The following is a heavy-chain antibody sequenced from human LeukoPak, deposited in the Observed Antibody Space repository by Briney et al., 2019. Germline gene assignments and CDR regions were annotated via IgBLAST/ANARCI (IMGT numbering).Heavy chain of an antibody. CDR1: GGSISSYY. J-gene: IGHJ4*02. Sequence: PSETLSLTCTVSGGSISSYYWSWIRQPPGKGLEWIGYIYYSGCTNYNPSLKSRVTISVDTSKNQFSLKLSSVTAADTAVYYCAREEAMATGFDYWGQGTLVTVSS. CDR3: AREEAMATGFDY. CDR2: IYYSGCT. D-gene: IGHD5-18*01. V-gene: IGHV4-59*12.